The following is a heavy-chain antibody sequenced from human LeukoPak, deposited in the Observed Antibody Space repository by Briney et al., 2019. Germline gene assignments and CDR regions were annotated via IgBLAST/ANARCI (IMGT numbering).Heavy chain of an antibody. J-gene: IGHJ4*02. CDR1: GFTFSDYY. Sequence: GGSLRLSCAASGFTFSDYYMNWIRQAPGKGLEWVSYISSSYTNYADSVEGRFTISRDNAKNSLYLQMNSLRAEDTAVYYCARDFGSGSYLDYWGQGTLVTVSS. CDR2: ISSSYT. V-gene: IGHV3-11*06. CDR3: ARDFGSGSYLDY. D-gene: IGHD3-10*01.